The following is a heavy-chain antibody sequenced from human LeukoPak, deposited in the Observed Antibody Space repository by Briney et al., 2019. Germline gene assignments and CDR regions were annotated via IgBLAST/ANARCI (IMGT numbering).Heavy chain of an antibody. CDR3: AKDEGSGWYYFDY. Sequence: GGSLRLSCAASGFTFSSYAMNWVRQAPGKGLEWVAGISSGDRTFHAESVKGRFTISRDKSKDTLYLQMNSLRAEDTAVYYCAKDEGSGWYYFDYWGQGSLVTVSS. V-gene: IGHV3-23*01. J-gene: IGHJ4*02. D-gene: IGHD6-19*01. CDR2: ISSGDRT. CDR1: GFTFSSYA.